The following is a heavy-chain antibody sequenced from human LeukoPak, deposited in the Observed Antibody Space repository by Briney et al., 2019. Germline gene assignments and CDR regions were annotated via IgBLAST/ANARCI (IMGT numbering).Heavy chain of an antibody. D-gene: IGHD2-15*01. CDR2: VYYSGST. CDR1: GDSISSYY. J-gene: IGHJ5*02. V-gene: IGHV4-59*01. CDR3: ARGGNCSGGSCYSDRGWFDP. Sequence: SETLSLTCTVSGDSISSYYWSWIRQPPGKGLEWIGYVYYSGSTNYNPSLKSRVTISVDTSKNQFSLKLSSVTAADTAVYYCARGGNCSGGSCYSDRGWFDPWGQGTLVTVSS.